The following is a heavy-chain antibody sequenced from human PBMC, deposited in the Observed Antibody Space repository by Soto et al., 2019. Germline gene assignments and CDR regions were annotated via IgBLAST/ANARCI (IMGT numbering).Heavy chain of an antibody. CDR2: IYYSGST. D-gene: IGHD6-19*01. CDR1: GGSINNYY. CDR3: ARDLGGWVRGSRYYFDY. J-gene: IGHJ4*02. Sequence: SETLSLTCTVSGGSINNYYWSWIRQPPGKGLEWIGYIYYSGSTNYNPSLKSRVTISVDTSKNQFSLKLSSVTAADTAVYYCARDLGGWVRGSRYYFDYWGQGTLDTVSS. V-gene: IGHV4-59*01.